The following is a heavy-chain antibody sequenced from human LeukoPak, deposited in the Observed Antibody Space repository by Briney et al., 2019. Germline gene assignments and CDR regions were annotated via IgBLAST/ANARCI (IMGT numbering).Heavy chain of an antibody. CDR3: VRDPSYGSSWYYYMDV. CDR1: EFPFVRYA. D-gene: IGHD6-13*01. Sequence: PGGFLRLSCAASEFPFVRYAMTWVRQAPGKGLEWVSYISRSSFKIGYADSVKGRFTISRHNSKNSLYLQMNSLRVEDTAVYYCVRDPSYGSSWYYYMDVWGKGTTVTVSS. V-gene: IGHV3-48*04. J-gene: IGHJ6*03. CDR2: ISRSSFKI.